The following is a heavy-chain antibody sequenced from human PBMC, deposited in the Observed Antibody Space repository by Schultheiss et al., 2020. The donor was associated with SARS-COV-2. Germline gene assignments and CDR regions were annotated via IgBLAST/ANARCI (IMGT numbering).Heavy chain of an antibody. J-gene: IGHJ4*02. Sequence: SETLSLTCTVSGGSISSYYWSWIRQPPGKGLEWIGYIYYSGSTNYNPSLKSRVTISVDTSKNQFSLKLSSVTAADTAVYYCAKEAMTTVTIRPYYFDYWGQGTLVTVSS. CDR2: IYYSGST. CDR3: AKEAMTTVTIRPYYFDY. V-gene: IGHV4-59*01. D-gene: IGHD4-17*01. CDR1: GGSISSYY.